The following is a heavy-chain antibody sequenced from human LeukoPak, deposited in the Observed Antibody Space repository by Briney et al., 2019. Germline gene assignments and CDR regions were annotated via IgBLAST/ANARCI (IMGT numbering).Heavy chain of an antibody. D-gene: IGHD6-19*01. Sequence: GGSLRLSCAASGFTFDDYGMHWVRQAPGKGLEWVAGIDWNSGSIHYADSVKGRFTISRDNAKASLYLQMNSLRAEDTALYYCVRGYSSGWYYFDYWGQGTLVTVSS. V-gene: IGHV3-9*01. CDR3: VRGYSSGWYYFDY. CDR1: GFTFDDYG. CDR2: IDWNSGSI. J-gene: IGHJ4*02.